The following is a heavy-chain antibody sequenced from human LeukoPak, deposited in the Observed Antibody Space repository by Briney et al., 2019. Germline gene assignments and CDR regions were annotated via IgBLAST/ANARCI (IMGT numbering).Heavy chain of an antibody. CDR1: GFTFSSYG. J-gene: IGHJ4*02. V-gene: IGHV3-33*06. CDR3: AKVRVGTAHFDY. CDR2: IWYDGSNK. Sequence: QPGRSLRLSCAASGFTFSSYGMHWVRQAPGKGLEWVAVIWYDGSNKYYADSVKGRFTISRDNSKNTLYLQMNSLRPEDTAVYYCAKVRVGTAHFDYWGQGTLVTVSS. D-gene: IGHD2-15*01.